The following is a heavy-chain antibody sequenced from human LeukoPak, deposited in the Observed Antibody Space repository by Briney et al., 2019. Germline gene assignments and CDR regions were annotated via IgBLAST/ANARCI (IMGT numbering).Heavy chain of an antibody. J-gene: IGHJ6*03. V-gene: IGHV4-34*01. D-gene: IGHD6-6*01. CDR1: GGSFSGYY. Sequence: PSETLSLTCAVYGGSFSGYYWSWIRQPPGKGLEWIGEINHSGSTNYNPSLKSRVTISVDTSKNQFSLKLRSVTAADTAVYYCARGNGEAARLPYMDVWGKGTTVTVSS. CDR3: ARGNGEAARLPYMDV. CDR2: INHSGST.